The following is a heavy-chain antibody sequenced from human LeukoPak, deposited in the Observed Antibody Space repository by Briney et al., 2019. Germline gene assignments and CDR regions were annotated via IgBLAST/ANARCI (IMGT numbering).Heavy chain of an antibody. J-gene: IGHJ4*02. CDR2: INPNGGGT. CDR1: GYTFTGYY. D-gene: IGHD4-17*01. Sequence: ASVKVSCKASGYTFTGYYMHWVRQAPGQGLEWMGWINPNGGGTNYARKFQGRVTMTRDTSISTAYMELSRLRSDDTAVYYCASLSYGDYVDDYWGQGTLVTVSS. CDR3: ASLSYGDYVDDY. V-gene: IGHV1-2*02.